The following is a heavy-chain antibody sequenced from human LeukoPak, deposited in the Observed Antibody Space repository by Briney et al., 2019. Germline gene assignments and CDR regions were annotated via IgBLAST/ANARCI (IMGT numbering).Heavy chain of an antibody. D-gene: IGHD5-12*01. J-gene: IGHJ4*02. CDR1: GYTFTSYG. V-gene: IGHV1-18*01. CDR2: ISAYNGNT. CDR3: ARDSIVATIFARYYFDY. Sequence: ASVKVSCKASGYTFTSYGISWVRQAPGQGLEWMGWISAYNGNTNYAQKLQGRVTMTTDTSTSTAYMELRSLRSEDTAVYYCARDSIVATIFARYYFDYWGQGTLVTVSS.